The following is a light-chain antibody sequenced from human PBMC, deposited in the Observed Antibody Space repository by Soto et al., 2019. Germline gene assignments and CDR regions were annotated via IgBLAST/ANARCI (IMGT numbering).Light chain of an antibody. CDR1: SSDVGGYNY. V-gene: IGLV2-14*01. CDR3: SSYTSSSTLLV. Sequence: QSVLTQPASVYGSPGQSINISCTGTSSDVGGYNYVSWYQQHPGKAPKLMIYEVSNRPSGVSNRFSGSKSGNTASLTISGLQAEDEADYYCSSYTSSSTLLVFGGGTKLTVL. CDR2: EVS. J-gene: IGLJ2*01.